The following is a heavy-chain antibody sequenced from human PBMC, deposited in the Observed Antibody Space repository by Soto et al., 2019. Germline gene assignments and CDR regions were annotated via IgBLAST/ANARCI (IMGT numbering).Heavy chain of an antibody. Sequence: QVQLQESGPGLVKPSETLSLTCTVSGGSISSYYWSWIRQPPGKGLEWIGYIYYSGSTNYNPSLKSRVTISVDTSKYQFSLKLSSVTAADTAVYYCARSRHSGYDSSDYWGQGTLVTVSS. V-gene: IGHV4-59*01. CDR2: IYYSGST. J-gene: IGHJ4*02. CDR1: GGSISSYY. CDR3: ARSRHSGYDSSDY. D-gene: IGHD5-12*01.